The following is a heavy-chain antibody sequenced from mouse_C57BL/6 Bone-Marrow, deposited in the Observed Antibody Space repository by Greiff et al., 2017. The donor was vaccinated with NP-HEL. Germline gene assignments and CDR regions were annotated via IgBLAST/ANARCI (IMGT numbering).Heavy chain of an antibody. Sequence: LQQSEGGLVQPGSSMKLSCTASGFTFSDYYMAWVRQVPEKGLEWVANINYDGSSTYYLDSLKSRFIISRDNAKNILYLQMSSLKSEDTATYYCAREGITTAPDYWGQGTTLTVSS. D-gene: IGHD1-1*01. J-gene: IGHJ2*01. V-gene: IGHV5-16*01. CDR1: GFTFSDYY. CDR2: INYDGSST. CDR3: AREGITTAPDY.